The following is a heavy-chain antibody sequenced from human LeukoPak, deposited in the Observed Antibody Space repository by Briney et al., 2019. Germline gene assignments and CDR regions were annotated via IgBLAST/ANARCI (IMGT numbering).Heavy chain of an antibody. Sequence: SVKVSCKASGGTFSSYAISWVRQAPGQGLEWMGGIIPIFGTANYAQEFQGRVTITADESTSTAYMELSSLRSEDTAVYYCARDNPDGYCSGGSCFWFDPWGQGTLVTVSS. J-gene: IGHJ5*02. V-gene: IGHV1-69*13. CDR2: IIPIFGTA. CDR3: ARDNPDGYCSGGSCFWFDP. D-gene: IGHD2-15*01. CDR1: GGTFSSYA.